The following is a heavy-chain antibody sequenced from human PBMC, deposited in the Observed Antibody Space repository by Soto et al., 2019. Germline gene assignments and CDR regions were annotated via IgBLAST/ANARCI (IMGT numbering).Heavy chain of an antibody. V-gene: IGHV4-59*01. CDR2: IYYSGST. Sequence: QVQLQESGPGLVKPSETLSLTCTVSGGSISSYYWSWIRQPPGKGLEWIGYIYYSGSTNYNPSLKSRVTISVDTSKNQFSLKLSSVTAADTAVYYCAREVKGGYGSWFDPWGQGTLVTVSS. CDR3: AREVKGGYGSWFDP. D-gene: IGHD5-12*01. CDR1: GGSISSYY. J-gene: IGHJ5*02.